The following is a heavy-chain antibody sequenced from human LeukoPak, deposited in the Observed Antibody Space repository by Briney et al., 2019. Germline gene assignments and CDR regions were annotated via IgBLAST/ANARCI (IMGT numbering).Heavy chain of an antibody. Sequence: GASVKVSCKASGYTFTGYYMHWVRQAPGQGLEWMGWINPNSGGTNYAQKFQGRVTMTRDTSISTAYMELSRLRSDDTAVYYCARDGGHYGSGSYYIDYWGQGILVTVSS. CDR3: ARDGGHYGSGSYYIDY. CDR2: INPNSGGT. CDR1: GYTFTGYY. J-gene: IGHJ4*02. D-gene: IGHD3-10*01. V-gene: IGHV1-2*02.